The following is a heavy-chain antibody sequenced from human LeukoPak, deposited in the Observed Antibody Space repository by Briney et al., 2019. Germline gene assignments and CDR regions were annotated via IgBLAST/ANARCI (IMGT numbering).Heavy chain of an antibody. J-gene: IGHJ5*02. Sequence: PGGSLRLSCAASGFTFSSYWMSWVRQAPGKGLEWVANIKQDGSEKYYVDSVKGRFTISRDNDKNSLYLQMNSLRAEDTAVYYCARGGYCSGGSCYWFDPWGQGTLVTVSS. CDR3: ARGGYCSGGSCYWFDP. D-gene: IGHD2-15*01. CDR2: IKQDGSEK. CDR1: GFTFSSYW. V-gene: IGHV3-7*01.